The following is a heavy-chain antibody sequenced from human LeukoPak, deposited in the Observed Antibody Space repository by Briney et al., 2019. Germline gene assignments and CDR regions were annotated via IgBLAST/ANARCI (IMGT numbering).Heavy chain of an antibody. D-gene: IGHD5-12*01. CDR2: ISYDGSNK. Sequence: GGSLRLSCAASGFTFSSYAMHWVRQAPGKGLEWVAVISYDGSNKYYADSVKGRFTISRDNSKNTLYLEMNRLRADDTAVYYCAKDTAQGYTFGTIEQDYWGQGTLVTVAS. J-gene: IGHJ4*02. CDR1: GFTFSSYA. V-gene: IGHV3-30-3*01. CDR3: AKDTAQGYTFGTIEQDY.